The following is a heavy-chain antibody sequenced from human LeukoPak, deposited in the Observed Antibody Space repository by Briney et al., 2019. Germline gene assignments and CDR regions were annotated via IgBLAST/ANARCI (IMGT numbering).Heavy chain of an antibody. CDR2: INPSGGST. J-gene: IGHJ4*02. CDR3: ARDQDGDKFDY. Sequence: ASVKVSCKASGYTFTSYYMHWVRQAPGQGLEWMGIINPSGGSTSYTQKLQGRVTMTTDTSTSTAYMELRSPRSDDTAVYYCARDQDGDKFDYWGQGTLVTVSS. V-gene: IGHV1-46*01. D-gene: IGHD4-17*01. CDR1: GYTFTSYY.